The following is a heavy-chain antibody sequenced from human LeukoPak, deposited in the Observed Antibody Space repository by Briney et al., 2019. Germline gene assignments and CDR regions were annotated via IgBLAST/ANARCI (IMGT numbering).Heavy chain of an antibody. Sequence: GGSLRLSCAASGFTVSSNYMSWVRQAPGKGLEWVSAISGSGGSTYYADSVKGRFTISRDNSKNTLYLQMNSLRAEDTAVYYCAKMSDSSGYYSWFDPWGQGTLVTVSS. CDR3: AKMSDSSGYYSWFDP. V-gene: IGHV3-23*01. CDR2: ISGSGGST. J-gene: IGHJ5*02. D-gene: IGHD3-22*01. CDR1: GFTVSSNY.